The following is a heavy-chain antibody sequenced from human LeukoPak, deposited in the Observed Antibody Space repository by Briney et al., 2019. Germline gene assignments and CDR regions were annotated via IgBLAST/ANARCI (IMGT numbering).Heavy chain of an antibody. CDR2: ITWDGGST. V-gene: IGHV3-43D*03. J-gene: IGHJ3*02. D-gene: IGHD4-23*01. CDR1: GFTFDDYA. Sequence: GGSLRLSCAAPGFTFDDYAMHWVRQAPGKGLEWVSLITWDGGSTYYADSVKGRFTISRDNAKNSLYMQMESLRDEDTAIYYCARDTLEYSNSPDALDIWGQGTMVTVSS. CDR3: ARDTLEYSNSPDALDI.